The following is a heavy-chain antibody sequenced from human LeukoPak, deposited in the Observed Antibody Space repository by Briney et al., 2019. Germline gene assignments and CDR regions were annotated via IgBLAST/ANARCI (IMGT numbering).Heavy chain of an antibody. Sequence: GGSLRLSCAASGFTFSSYSMNWVRQAPGKGLEWVSSISSSSSYIYYADSVKGRFTISRDNAKNSLYLQMNSLRAEDTAVYYCATPMNSGYANFDYWGQGTLVTVSS. V-gene: IGHV3-21*01. D-gene: IGHD5-12*01. J-gene: IGHJ4*02. CDR2: ISSSSSYI. CDR1: GFTFSSYS. CDR3: ATPMNSGYANFDY.